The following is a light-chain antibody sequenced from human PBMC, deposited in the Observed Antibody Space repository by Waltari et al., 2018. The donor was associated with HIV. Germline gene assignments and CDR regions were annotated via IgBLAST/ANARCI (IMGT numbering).Light chain of an antibody. J-gene: IGKJ2*01. CDR3: QQSYSTPYT. CDR2: AAS. CDR1: QSISSY. Sequence: SPSSLSASVGDRVTITCRASQSISSYLNWYQQKPGKAPKLLIYAASSLQSGVPSRFSGSGSGTDFTLTISSLQPEDFATYYCQQSYSTPYTFGQGTKLEIK. V-gene: IGKV1-39*01.